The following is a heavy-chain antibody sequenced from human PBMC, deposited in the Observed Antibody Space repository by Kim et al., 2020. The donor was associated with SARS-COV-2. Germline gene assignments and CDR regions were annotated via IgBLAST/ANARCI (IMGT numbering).Heavy chain of an antibody. V-gene: IGHV3-33*01. D-gene: IGHD1-26*01. Sequence: GGSLRLSCAASGFTFSSYGMHWVRQAPGKGLEWVAVIWYDGSNKYYADSVKGRFTISRDNSKNTLYLQMNSLRAEDTAVYYCARDGGGSPLRFFFDYWGQGTLVTVSS. CDR2: IWYDGSNK. CDR3: ARDGGGSPLRFFFDY. CDR1: GFTFSSYG. J-gene: IGHJ4*02.